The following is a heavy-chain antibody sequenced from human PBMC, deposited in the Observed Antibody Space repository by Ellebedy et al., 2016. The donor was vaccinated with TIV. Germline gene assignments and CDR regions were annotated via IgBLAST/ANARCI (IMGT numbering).Heavy chain of an antibody. V-gene: IGHV3-23*01. J-gene: IGHJ6*02. CDR3: ARGVAVAGEIYYYYGMDV. CDR1: GFTFSSYA. D-gene: IGHD6-19*01. CDR2: ISGSGGST. Sequence: GGSLRLSXAASGFTFSSYAMSWVRQAPGKGLEWVSAISGSGGSTYYADSVKGRFTISRDNSKNTLYLQMNSLRAEDTAVYYCARGVAVAGEIYYYYGMDVWGQGTTVTVSS.